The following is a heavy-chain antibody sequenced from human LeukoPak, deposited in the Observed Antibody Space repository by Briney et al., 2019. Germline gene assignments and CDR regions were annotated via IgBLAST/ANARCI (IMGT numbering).Heavy chain of an antibody. CDR2: IYSGGST. V-gene: IGHV3-53*01. CDR3: ARGAKGYYYGSGSYFDY. Sequence: GGSLRLSCAASGFTVSSNYMSWVRQAPGKGLEWVSVIYSGGSTYYADSVKGRFTISRDNSKNTLYLQMNSLRAEDTAVYYCARGAKGYYYGSGSYFDYWGQGTLVTVSS. J-gene: IGHJ4*02. D-gene: IGHD3-10*01. CDR1: GFTVSSNY.